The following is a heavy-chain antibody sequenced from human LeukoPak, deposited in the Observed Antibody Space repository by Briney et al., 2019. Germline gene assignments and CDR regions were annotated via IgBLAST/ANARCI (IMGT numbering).Heavy chain of an antibody. CDR1: GFTFSTYW. Sequence: PGGSLRLSCAASGFTFSTYWMSWVRQAPGKGLEWVANINQDGSQKRYVDSVQGRFTISRDNAQNSVYLQMSSLRGEDTAVYYCARDVGGSLDYWGQGTLVTVSS. V-gene: IGHV3-7*01. CDR2: INQDGSQK. D-gene: IGHD1-26*01. CDR3: ARDVGGSLDY. J-gene: IGHJ4*02.